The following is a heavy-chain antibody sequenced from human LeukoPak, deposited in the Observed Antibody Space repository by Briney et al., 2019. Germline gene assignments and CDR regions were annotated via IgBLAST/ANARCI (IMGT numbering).Heavy chain of an antibody. CDR3: ARGLSVVTNGADDAFDI. D-gene: IGHD4-23*01. V-gene: IGHV3-66*01. CDR2: IYSGGSK. Sequence: GGSLRLSCAASGFTVSSNYMSWVRQAPGKGLEWVSVIYSGGSKYYADSVKGRFTISRDNSKNTLYLQMNSLRAEDTAVYYCARGLSVVTNGADDAFDIWGQGTMVTVSS. J-gene: IGHJ3*02. CDR1: GFTVSSNY.